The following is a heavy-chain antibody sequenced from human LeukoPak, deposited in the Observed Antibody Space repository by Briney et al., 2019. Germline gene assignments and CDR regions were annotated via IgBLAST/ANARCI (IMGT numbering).Heavy chain of an antibody. J-gene: IGHJ3*02. CDR2: IYWDDDK. Sequence: SGPTLVNPTQTLTLTCTFSGFSLSTSGVGVGWIRPPPGKALEWLALIYWDDDKRYSPSLKSRLTITKDTSKNQVVLTMTNMDPVDTATYYCAHLTRFQTFGGVRGAFDIWGQGTMVTVSS. CDR1: GFSLSTSGVG. CDR3: AHLTRFQTFGGVRGAFDI. D-gene: IGHD3-16*01. V-gene: IGHV2-5*02.